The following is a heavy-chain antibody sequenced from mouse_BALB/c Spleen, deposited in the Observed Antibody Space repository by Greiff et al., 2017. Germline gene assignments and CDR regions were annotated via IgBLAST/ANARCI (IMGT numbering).Heavy chain of an antibody. V-gene: IGHV1-4*02. CDR1: GYTFTSYT. J-gene: IGHJ4*01. CDR2: INPSSGYT. D-gene: IGHD2-1*01. Sequence: QVQLQQSAAELARPGASVKMSCKASGYTFTSYTMHWVKQRPGQGLEWIGYINPSSGYTEYNQKFKDKTTLTADKSSSTAYMQLSSLTSEDSAVYYCARIYYGNYGYAMDYWGQGTSVTVSS. CDR3: ARIYYGNYGYAMDY.